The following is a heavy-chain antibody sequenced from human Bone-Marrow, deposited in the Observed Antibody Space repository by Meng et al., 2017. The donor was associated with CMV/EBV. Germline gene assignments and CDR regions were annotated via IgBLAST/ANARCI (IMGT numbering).Heavy chain of an antibody. J-gene: IGHJ4*02. V-gene: IGHV1-2*02. Sequence: ASVKVSCKASGDTFTGNYMHWVRQAPGQGLEWRGWINPNSGGTNYAQKFQGRVTITRDTSRSTAYMELSGLRSDDTAVYYCARGLVGYSGYESDYWGQGTLVTVSS. CDR3: ARGLVGYSGYESDY. CDR1: GDTFTGNY. CDR2: INPNSGGT. D-gene: IGHD5-12*01.